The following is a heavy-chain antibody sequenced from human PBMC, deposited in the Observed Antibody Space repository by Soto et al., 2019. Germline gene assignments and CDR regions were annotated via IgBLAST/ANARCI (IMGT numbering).Heavy chain of an antibody. Sequence: QVQLVQSGAEVKKPGASVRVSCKTYGYSFVNFFLHWVRQAPGQGPEWMGLVNPKRGGTEYAPNFQGRDTMTRATSINTVYLDLSGLTSDDTAVYYCARDSGIPGRFWYCDIWGRGTLVTVSP. D-gene: IGHD2-21*01. V-gene: IGHV1-2*06. CDR2: VNPKRGGT. J-gene: IGHJ2*01. CDR1: GYSFVNFF. CDR3: ARDSGIPGRFWYCDI.